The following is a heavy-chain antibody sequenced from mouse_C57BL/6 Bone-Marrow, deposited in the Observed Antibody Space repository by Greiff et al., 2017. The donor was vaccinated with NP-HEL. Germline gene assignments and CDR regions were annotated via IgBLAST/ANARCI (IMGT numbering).Heavy chain of an antibody. D-gene: IGHD2-4*01. CDR1: GYSFTGYY. V-gene: IGHV1-31*01. Sequence: EVQVVESGPELVKPGASVKISCKASGYSFTGYYMHWVKQSHGNILDWIGYIYPYNGVSSYNQKFKGKATLTVDKSSSTAYMELRSLTSEDSAVYYCARWATMITNYAMDYWGQGTSVTVSS. CDR2: IYPYNGVS. J-gene: IGHJ4*01. CDR3: ARWATMITNYAMDY.